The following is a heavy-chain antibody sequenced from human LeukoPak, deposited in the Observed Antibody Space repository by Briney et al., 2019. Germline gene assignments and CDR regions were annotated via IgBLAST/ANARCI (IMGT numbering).Heavy chain of an antibody. CDR1: GFTFSSYN. CDR2: ISSSSGHI. V-gene: IGHV3-21*01. J-gene: IGHJ4*02. Sequence: GGSLRLSCAASGFTFSSYNMNWVRQPPGKGLEWVSSISSSSGHIHYADSVKGRFTISRDNANNSLYLPMNSLRDEDTAVYYCARDPGTVADPYFDYWGQGSLVTASS. CDR3: ARDPGTVADPYFDY. D-gene: IGHD6-19*01.